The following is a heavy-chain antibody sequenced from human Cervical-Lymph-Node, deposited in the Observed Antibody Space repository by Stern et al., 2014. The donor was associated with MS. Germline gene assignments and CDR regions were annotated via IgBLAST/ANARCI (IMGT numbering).Heavy chain of an antibody. CDR3: AVGYSYGSYGLDV. Sequence: QLQLQESGPGLVKPSQTLSLTCTVSGVSIGRGNNYWSWIRPPVGKGLEWIGRMFTGGRTNYNPSLKSRVTISVDTSKNPFSLRVSSVTAADTAVYYCAVGYSYGSYGLDVWGQGTTVTV. J-gene: IGHJ6*02. D-gene: IGHD5-18*01. CDR1: GVSIGRGNNY. V-gene: IGHV4-61*02. CDR2: MFTGGRT.